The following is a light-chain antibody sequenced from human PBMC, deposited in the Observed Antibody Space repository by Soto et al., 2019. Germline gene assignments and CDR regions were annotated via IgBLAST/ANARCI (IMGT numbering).Light chain of an antibody. CDR3: QQYSKWPLT. CDR2: GAS. Sequence: EIVLTQSPATLSVSPGERAALSCRASQSVGGNLAWYQQRPSQAPRLLIYGASTRATGIPARFSGSGSGTEVTLTISSLQSEDFAVYYCQQYSKWPLTFGGGTKVEIK. J-gene: IGKJ4*01. CDR1: QSVGGN. V-gene: IGKV3-15*01.